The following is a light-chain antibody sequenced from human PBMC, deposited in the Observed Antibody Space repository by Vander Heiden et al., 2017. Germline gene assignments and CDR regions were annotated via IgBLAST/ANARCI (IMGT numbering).Light chain of an antibody. CDR2: KAS. J-gene: IGKJ1*01. V-gene: IGKV1-5*03. CDR1: QSISSW. Sequence: IQMTQSPSTLSASVGARVHITFRASQSISSWLAWYQQKPGKAPKLLIYKASSLESGVPSRFSGSGSGTEFTLTISSLQPDDFATYYCQQYNSYSGTFGQGSKVEIK. CDR3: QQYNSYSGT.